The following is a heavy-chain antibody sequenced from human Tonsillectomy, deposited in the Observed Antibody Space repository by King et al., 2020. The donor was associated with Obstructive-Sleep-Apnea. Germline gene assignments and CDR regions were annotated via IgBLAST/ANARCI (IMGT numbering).Heavy chain of an antibody. CDR2: IYHSGST. V-gene: IGHV4-30-2*01. CDR3: ARGQDGSGTYDNFDY. CDR1: GGSINSGGYS. J-gene: IGHJ4*02. Sequence: LQLQESGSGLVKPSQTLSLTCAVSGGSINSGGYSWNWIRQPPGKGLEWIGYIYHSGSTYYNPSLKSRVTISVDRSKNQFSLKLSSVTAADTAIDYCARGQDGSGTYDNFDYWGQGTLVTVSS. D-gene: IGHD3-10*01.